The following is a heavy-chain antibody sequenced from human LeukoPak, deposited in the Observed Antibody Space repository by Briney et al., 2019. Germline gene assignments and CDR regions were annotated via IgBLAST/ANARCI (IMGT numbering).Heavy chain of an antibody. J-gene: IGHJ4*02. CDR1: GYTFSSFS. CDR3: VRLRRNSDTSGYYYYYDF. V-gene: IGHV3-21*01. CDR2: ISVRSNYI. D-gene: IGHD3-22*01. Sequence: GGSLRLSCVASGYTFSSFSINWVRQAPGKGLEWVSSISVRSNYIYYADSVRGRFSISRDDARDSLFLQMNSLSPEDTAFNYCVRLRRNSDTSGYYYYYDFWGQGTLVTVSS.